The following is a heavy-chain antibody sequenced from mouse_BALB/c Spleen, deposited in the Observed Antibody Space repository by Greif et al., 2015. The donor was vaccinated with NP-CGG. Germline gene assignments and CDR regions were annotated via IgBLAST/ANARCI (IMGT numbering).Heavy chain of an antibody. V-gene: IGHV2-6-7*01. D-gene: IGHD1-1*01. Sequence: QVQLQQSGPGLVAPSQSLSITCTVSGFSLTGYGVNWVRQPPGKGLEWLGMIWGDGSTDYNSALKSRLSISKDNSKSQVFLKMNSLQTDDTARHYCARGVVPYAMDYWGQGTSVTVSS. CDR2: IWGDGST. CDR1: GFSLTGYG. CDR3: ARGVVPYAMDY. J-gene: IGHJ4*01.